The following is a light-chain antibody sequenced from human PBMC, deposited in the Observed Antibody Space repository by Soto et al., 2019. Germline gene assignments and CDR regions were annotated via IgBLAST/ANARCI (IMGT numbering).Light chain of an antibody. CDR2: AAS. V-gene: IGKV3-20*01. CDR1: QSVSSN. CDR3: QQYLTSPKT. Sequence: EIVMTQSPATLSVSPGERATLSCRASQSVSSNLAWYQQKPGQAPRLLIYAASRRAPGIPERFSGSGSGTDFTLTISRLEPEDFAVYYRQQYLTSPKTYGQGTKVDIK. J-gene: IGKJ1*01.